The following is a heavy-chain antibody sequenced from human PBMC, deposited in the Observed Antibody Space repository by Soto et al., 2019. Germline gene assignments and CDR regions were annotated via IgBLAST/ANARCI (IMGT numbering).Heavy chain of an antibody. Sequence: QITLKESGPTLVRPTETLTLTCNFSGFSLTTNGLGVGGLRQPPGKALAWLALVYWNEENRYRPSLHSRLSITKDTSRNQVVLTMTNMDHVDTGTYYCTQRTTVTPRLNWGPGTPVTGSS. CDR3: TQRTTVTPRLN. CDR1: GFSLTTNGLG. CDR2: VYWNEEN. V-gene: IGHV2-5*01. J-gene: IGHJ4*02. D-gene: IGHD4-4*01.